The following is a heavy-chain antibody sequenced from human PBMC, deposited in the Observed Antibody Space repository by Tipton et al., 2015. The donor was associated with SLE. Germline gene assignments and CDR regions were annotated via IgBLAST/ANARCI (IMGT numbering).Heavy chain of an antibody. D-gene: IGHD3-10*01. CDR3: AREETNYYGSGSYYIARGMDV. Sequence: GSLRLSCAASGFTFDDYGMGWVRQAPGKGLEWVSYISSSDTTIHFADSVKGRFTISRDNVKNSVYLQMNSLRAEDTAVYYCAREETNYYGSGSYYIARGMDVWGQGTTVTVSS. CDR1: GFTFDDYG. J-gene: IGHJ6*02. CDR2: ISSSDTTI. V-gene: IGHV3-48*03.